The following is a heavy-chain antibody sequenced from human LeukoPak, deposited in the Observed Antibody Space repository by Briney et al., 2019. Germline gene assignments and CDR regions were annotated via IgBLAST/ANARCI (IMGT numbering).Heavy chain of an antibody. D-gene: IGHD6-19*01. CDR3: AKDRVAVAGNFDY. V-gene: IGHV3-7*01. CDR1: GFTFSSYW. Sequence: PGGSLRLSCAASGFTFSSYWMSWVRQAPGKGLEWVANIKQDGSDKYYVDSMEGRFTISRDNTKNSLYLQMNSLRAEDTAVYYCAKDRVAVAGNFDYWGQGTLVTVSS. CDR2: IKQDGSDK. J-gene: IGHJ4*02.